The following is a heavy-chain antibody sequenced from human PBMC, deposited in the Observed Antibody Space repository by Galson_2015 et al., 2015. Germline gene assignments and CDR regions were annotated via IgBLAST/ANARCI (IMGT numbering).Heavy chain of an antibody. Sequence: TLSLTCTVSGGSISSGSYYWSWIRQPAGKGLEWIGRIYTSGSTNYNPSLKSRVTISVDTSKNQFSLKLSSVTAADTAVYYCAREPVDGPSAFDIWGQGTMVTVSS. J-gene: IGHJ3*02. V-gene: IGHV4-61*02. D-gene: IGHD5-24*01. CDR2: IYTSGST. CDR1: GGSISSGSYY. CDR3: AREPVDGPSAFDI.